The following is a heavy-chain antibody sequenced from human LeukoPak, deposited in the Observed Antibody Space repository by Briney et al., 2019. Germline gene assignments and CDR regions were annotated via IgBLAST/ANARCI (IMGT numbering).Heavy chain of an antibody. CDR1: GGSISSYY. V-gene: IGHV4-4*09. J-gene: IGHJ6*03. CDR3: ARLYDFWSGYYMDV. CDR2: IYTSGST. Sequence: PSETLSLTCTVSGGSISSYYWSWIRQPPGKGLEWIGYIYTSGSTNYIPSLKSRVTISVDTSKNQFSLKLSSVTAADTAVYYCARLYDFWSGYYMDVWGKGTTVTVSS. D-gene: IGHD3-3*01.